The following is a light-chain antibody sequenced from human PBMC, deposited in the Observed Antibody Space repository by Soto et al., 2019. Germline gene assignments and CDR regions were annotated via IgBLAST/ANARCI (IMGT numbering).Light chain of an antibody. CDR2: DVS. V-gene: IGLV2-14*01. Sequence: QSVLTQPASVSGSPGQSITISCTRTSSDVGGYNYVSWYQQHPGKAPKLMIYDVSNRPSGVSNRFSGSKSGNTASLTISGLQAEDEADYYCSSYTSSSTLHVVFGGGTKLTVL. CDR1: SSDVGGYNY. J-gene: IGLJ2*01. CDR3: SSYTSSSTLHVV.